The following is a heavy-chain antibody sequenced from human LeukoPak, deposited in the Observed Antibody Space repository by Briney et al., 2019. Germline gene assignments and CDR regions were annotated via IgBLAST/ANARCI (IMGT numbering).Heavy chain of an antibody. Sequence: ASVKVSCKASGYTFTGYYMHWVRQAPGQGLEWMGWMNPNSGNTGYAQKFQGRVTMTRNTSISTAYMELSSLRSEDTAVYYCARGRQQLVDWFDPWGQGTLVTVSS. CDR3: ARGRQQLVDWFDP. CDR2: MNPNSGNT. D-gene: IGHD6-6*01. CDR1: GYTFTGYY. V-gene: IGHV1-8*02. J-gene: IGHJ5*02.